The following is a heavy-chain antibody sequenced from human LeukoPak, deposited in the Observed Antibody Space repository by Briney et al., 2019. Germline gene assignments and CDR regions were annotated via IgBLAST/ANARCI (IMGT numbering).Heavy chain of an antibody. Sequence: SDTLSLTCTVSGACISNTNYYWNRIRPPSGRGLQCMGRTYTTGTTDYIDSHKRRLTISVDTSNNTVSLRLNTVTAAHTALYFCARERVGETIDRGFDDWGRGILVFVSS. CDR2: TYTTGTT. V-gene: IGHV4-61*02. D-gene: IGHD4/OR15-4a*01. CDR3: ARERVGETIDRGFDD. CDR1: GACISNTNYY. J-gene: IGHJ4*02.